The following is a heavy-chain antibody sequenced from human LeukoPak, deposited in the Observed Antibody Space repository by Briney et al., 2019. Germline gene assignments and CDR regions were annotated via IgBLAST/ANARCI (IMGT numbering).Heavy chain of an antibody. CDR2: ISSSGRTI. CDR1: GFTFSDYY. Sequence: PGGSLRLSCAVSGFTFSDYYMSWIRQAPGKGLEWVSYISSSGRTIFYADSVKGRFTISRDNAKNSLYLQMNSLRAEDTAVYYCARDVSHTDTVTLYYFDYWGQGTLVTVSS. J-gene: IGHJ4*02. D-gene: IGHD4-11*01. CDR3: ARDVSHTDTVTLYYFDY. V-gene: IGHV3-11*04.